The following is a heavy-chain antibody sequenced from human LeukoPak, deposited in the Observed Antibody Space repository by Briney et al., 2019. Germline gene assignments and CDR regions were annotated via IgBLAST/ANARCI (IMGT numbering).Heavy chain of an antibody. CDR3: ARDRSGSYYFDY. CDR1: GYTFNGYY. Sequence: VASVKVSCKASGYTFNGYYMHWVRQAPGQGLEWMGWISPNSGATSYAQKFQGRVTMTRDTSISTAYMELSRLRSDDTAVYYCARDRSGSYYFDYWGQGTLVTVSS. D-gene: IGHD1-26*01. V-gene: IGHV1-2*02. J-gene: IGHJ4*02. CDR2: ISPNSGAT.